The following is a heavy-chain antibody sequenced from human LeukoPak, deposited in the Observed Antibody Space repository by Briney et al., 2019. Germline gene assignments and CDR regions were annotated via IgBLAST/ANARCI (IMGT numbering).Heavy chain of an antibody. CDR1: GFSFGSYS. J-gene: IGHJ4*02. D-gene: IGHD2-15*01. Sequence: NPGGSLRLSCAASGFSFGSYSMNWVRQAPGQGLEWVSSIRSSSNYIYYADSVKGRFTISRDNARNSLYLQMNSLRAEDTAVYYCARPYCSGGGCPETIPFDYWGQGTLVAVSS. CDR2: IRSSSNYI. V-gene: IGHV3-21*01. CDR3: ARPYCSGGGCPETIPFDY.